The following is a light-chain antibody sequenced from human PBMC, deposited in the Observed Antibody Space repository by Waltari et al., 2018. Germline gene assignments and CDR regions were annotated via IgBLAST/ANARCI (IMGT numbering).Light chain of an antibody. V-gene: IGLV2-23*01. CDR3: SSYAGDRTWV. J-gene: IGLJ3*02. Sequence: QSALTQPATVSRSPGQSITISCIAVSNDVGRYSLVSWYQHHPDKAPKLFIYDDIKRPSGVYDRFSGSRSGNTASLTISGLQAEDEADYFCSSYAGDRTWVFGGGTKLSVL. CDR2: DDI. CDR1: SNDVGRYSL.